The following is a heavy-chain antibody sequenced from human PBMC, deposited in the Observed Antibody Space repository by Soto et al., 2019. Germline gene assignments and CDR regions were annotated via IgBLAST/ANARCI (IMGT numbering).Heavy chain of an antibody. J-gene: IGHJ4*02. Sequence: SETLSLTCTVSGGSISSSSYYWGWIRQPPGKGLEWIGSIYYSGSTYYNPSLKSRVTISVDTSKNQFSLKLSSVTAADTAVYYCARHVEMATTPLGYWGQGTLVTVSS. CDR2: IYYSGST. CDR3: ARHVEMATTPLGY. D-gene: IGHD5-12*01. V-gene: IGHV4-39*01. CDR1: GGSISSSSYY.